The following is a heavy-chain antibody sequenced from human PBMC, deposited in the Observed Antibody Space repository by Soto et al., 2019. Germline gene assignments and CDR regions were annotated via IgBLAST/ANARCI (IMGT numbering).Heavy chain of an antibody. Sequence: EVQLVESGGGLVQPGGSLRLSCAASGFTFSNYDMNWVRQAPGKGLEWVSAISGRGSSTYYADSVKGRFTISRDDSKNTAYLQMNSLRAEDTAVYYCAKGSIVAGAIRYDLDYWGQGTLVTVSS. V-gene: IGHV3-23*04. J-gene: IGHJ4*02. D-gene: IGHD2-2*01. CDR3: AKGSIVAGAIRYDLDY. CDR2: ISGRGSST. CDR1: GFTFSNYD.